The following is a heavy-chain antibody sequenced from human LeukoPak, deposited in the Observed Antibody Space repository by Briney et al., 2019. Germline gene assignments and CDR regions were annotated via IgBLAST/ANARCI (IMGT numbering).Heavy chain of an antibody. J-gene: IGHJ4*02. CDR2: INPNSGGS. Sequence: ASVKVSCKASGYTFTDYYMHWVRQAPGQGLEWMGRINPNSGGSNYAQKFQGRVTITADESTSTAYMELSSLGSEDTAVYYCARDGNSGSYYYFDYWGQGTLVTVSS. CDR1: GYTFTDYY. CDR3: ARDGNSGSYYYFDY. V-gene: IGHV1-2*06. D-gene: IGHD1-26*01.